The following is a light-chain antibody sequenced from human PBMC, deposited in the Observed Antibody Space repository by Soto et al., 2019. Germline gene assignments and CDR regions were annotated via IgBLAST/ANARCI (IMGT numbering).Light chain of an antibody. Sequence: QSALTQPASVSGSPGQSITISCTGTSSDVGGYNYVSWYQQHPGKAPKLMIYEVSNRPSGVSNRFSGSKSGNTASLPISGRQADDEADYYCSSYTSSSTPYVVFGGGTKVTVL. CDR3: SSYTSSSTPYVV. CDR1: SSDVGGYNY. J-gene: IGLJ2*01. V-gene: IGLV2-14*01. CDR2: EVS.